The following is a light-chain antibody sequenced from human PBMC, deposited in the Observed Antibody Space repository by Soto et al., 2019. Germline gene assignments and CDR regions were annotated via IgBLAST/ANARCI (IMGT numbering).Light chain of an antibody. CDR2: TTS. Sequence: DIQMTQSPSSLSASVGDRVTITCRASQSIGSHFNWYQQKPGKAPKLLIYTTSNLQSGVPSRFSGRGSGTDFTLTISSLQPEDFSTYYCQQTYNNPGRFGQGTKVEIK. CDR3: QQTYNNPGR. V-gene: IGKV1-39*01. CDR1: QSIGSH. J-gene: IGKJ1*01.